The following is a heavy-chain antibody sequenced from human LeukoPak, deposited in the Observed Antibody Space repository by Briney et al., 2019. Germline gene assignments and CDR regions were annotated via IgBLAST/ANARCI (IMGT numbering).Heavy chain of an antibody. V-gene: IGHV3-20*04. Sequence: GGSLRLSCAASGFTFDDYGMSWVRQAPGKGLEWVSGINWNGGSTGYADSVKGRFTISRDNAKNSLYLQMNSLRAEDTALYYCARDRAYCSSTSCTTEFDYWGQGTLVTVSS. CDR2: INWNGGST. D-gene: IGHD2-2*01. J-gene: IGHJ4*02. CDR3: ARDRAYCSSTSCTTEFDY. CDR1: GFTFDDYG.